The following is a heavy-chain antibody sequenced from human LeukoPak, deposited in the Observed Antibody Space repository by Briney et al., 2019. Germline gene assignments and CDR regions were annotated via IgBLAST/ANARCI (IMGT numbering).Heavy chain of an antibody. Sequence: GGSLRLSCAASGFTFSGSAMHWVRQASGKGLEWVGRIRSKANSYATAYAASVKGRFTISRDDSKNTAYLQMNSLKTGDTAVYYCTRLSYYGSGNPWGQGTLVTVSS. CDR1: GFTFSGSA. V-gene: IGHV3-73*01. D-gene: IGHD3-10*01. J-gene: IGHJ5*02. CDR2: IRSKANSYAT. CDR3: TRLSYYGSGNP.